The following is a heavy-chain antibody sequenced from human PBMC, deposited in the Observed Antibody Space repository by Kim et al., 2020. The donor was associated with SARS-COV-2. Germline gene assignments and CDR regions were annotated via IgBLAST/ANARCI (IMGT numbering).Heavy chain of an antibody. CDR2: IYWDGDQ. J-gene: IGHJ4*02. V-gene: IGHV2-5*02. Sequence: SGPTLVNTTQTLTLTCTFSGFSLTTRGVGVGWIRQPPGKALEWLALIYWDGDQRYIPSLRTRLTINKDISKNQVVLTMTNMDSVDTATYFCAHRTVSGTYYGDWGQGMLVTVSS. CDR1: GFSLTTRGVG. CDR3: AHRTVSGTYYGD. D-gene: IGHD3-10*01.